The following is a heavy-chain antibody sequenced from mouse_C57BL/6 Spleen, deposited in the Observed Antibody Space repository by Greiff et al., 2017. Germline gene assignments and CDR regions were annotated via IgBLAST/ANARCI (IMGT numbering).Heavy chain of an antibody. J-gene: IGHJ4*01. Sequence: EVHLVESGGGLVKPGGSLKLSCAASGFTFSSYAMSWVRQTPEKRLEWVATISDGGSYTYYPDNVKGRFTISRDNAKNNLYLQMSHLKSEDTAMYYCARDTKELGHYYAMDYWGQGTSVTVSS. CDR3: ARDTKELGHYYAMDY. D-gene: IGHD4-1*01. CDR2: ISDGGSYT. V-gene: IGHV5-4*01. CDR1: GFTFSSYA.